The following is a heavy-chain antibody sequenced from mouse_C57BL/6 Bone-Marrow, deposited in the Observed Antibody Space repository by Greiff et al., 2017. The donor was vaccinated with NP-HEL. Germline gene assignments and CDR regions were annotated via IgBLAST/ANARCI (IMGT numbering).Heavy chain of an antibody. Sequence: VQLQQSGAELVRPGASVKLSCTASGFNIKDDYMHWVKQRPEQGLEWIGWIDPENGDTEYASKFQGKAPLTADPASNTAYLQLSSLTSEDTAVYYCTTLAYYYGKGYWGQGTTLTVSA. V-gene: IGHV14-4*01. D-gene: IGHD1-1*01. CDR3: TTLAYYYGKGY. CDR2: IDPENGDT. J-gene: IGHJ2*01. CDR1: GFNIKDDY.